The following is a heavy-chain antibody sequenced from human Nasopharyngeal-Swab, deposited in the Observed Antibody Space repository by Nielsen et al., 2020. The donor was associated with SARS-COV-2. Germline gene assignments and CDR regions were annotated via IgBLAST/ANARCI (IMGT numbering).Heavy chain of an antibody. CDR1: GFTFSSYA. J-gene: IGHJ4*02. CDR2: ISSNGGST. CDR3: VKDDIRYCDGGSCLFDY. D-gene: IGHD2-15*01. V-gene: IGHV3-64D*09. Sequence: GGSLRLSCSASGFTFSSYAMHWVRQAPGKGLEYVSAISSNGGSTYYADSVKGRFTISRDNSKNTLYLQMSSLRAEDTAVYYCVKDDIRYCDGGSCLFDYWGQGTLVTVSS.